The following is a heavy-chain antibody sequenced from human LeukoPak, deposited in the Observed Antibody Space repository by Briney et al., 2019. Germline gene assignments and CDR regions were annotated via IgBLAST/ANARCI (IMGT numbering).Heavy chain of an antibody. D-gene: IGHD3-22*01. J-gene: IGHJ4*02. CDR3: ARSYYDSSGYYDY. Sequence: PSETLSLSCTVSGGSISKYYWSWIRQPPEKGLEWIGNIYYSGGTNYNPSLKSRITISVDTFKNQFSLNLTSVTAADTAIYYCARSYYDSSGYYDYWGQGTLATVSS. CDR1: GGSISKYY. V-gene: IGHV4-59*08. CDR2: IYYSGGT.